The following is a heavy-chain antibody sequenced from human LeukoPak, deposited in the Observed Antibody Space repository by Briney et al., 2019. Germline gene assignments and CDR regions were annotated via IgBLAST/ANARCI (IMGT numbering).Heavy chain of an antibody. Sequence: SETLSLTCTVVGGALNRRNYYWGWIRQSPGKGLEWIGSTYYSGSVNNNPSLQSRVTISVDTSRNQFSLKLTSVTAADTAVYYCARRVATSGNFFDYWGPGTLVTVS. CDR3: ARRVATSGNFFDY. J-gene: IGHJ4*02. V-gene: IGHV4-39*01. CDR2: TYYSGSV. D-gene: IGHD3-3*01. CDR1: GGALNRRNYY.